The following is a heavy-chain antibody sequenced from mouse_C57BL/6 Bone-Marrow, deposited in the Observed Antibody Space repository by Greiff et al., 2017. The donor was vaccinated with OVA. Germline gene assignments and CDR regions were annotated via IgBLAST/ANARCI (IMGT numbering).Heavy chain of an antibody. V-gene: IGHV1-26*01. CDR2: INPNNGGT. CDR3: ARSDYDSFAY. D-gene: IGHD2-4*01. Sequence: EVQLQQSGPELVKPGASVKISCKASGYTFTDYYMNWVKQSHGKSLEWIGDINPNNGGTSYNQKFKGKATLTVDKSSSTAYMELRSLTSEDSAFYYCARSDYDSFAYWGQGTLVTVSA. CDR1: GYTFTDYY. J-gene: IGHJ3*01.